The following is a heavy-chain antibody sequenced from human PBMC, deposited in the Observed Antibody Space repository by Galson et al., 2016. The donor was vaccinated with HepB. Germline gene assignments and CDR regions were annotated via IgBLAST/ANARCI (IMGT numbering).Heavy chain of an antibody. CDR3: ARADSWLVTDDYYYTMDV. D-gene: IGHD6-19*01. CDR2: IIPIYGPA. V-gene: IGHV1-69*13. Sequence: SVKVSCKASGGTFSHSVFSWVRQAPGQGLEWMGGIIPIYGPANYAQKFQGRVTITADDSTRTAYMELRSLRSDDTAVYYCARADSWLVTDDYYYTMDVWGQGTTIIVSS. J-gene: IGHJ6*02. CDR1: GGTFSHSV.